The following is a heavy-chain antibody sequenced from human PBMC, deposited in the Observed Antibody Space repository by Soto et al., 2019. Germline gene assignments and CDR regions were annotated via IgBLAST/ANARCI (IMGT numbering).Heavy chain of an antibody. J-gene: IGHJ6*02. Sequence: VQLQESGPGLGKPSETLSLTRTVSGGSVSSGRYYWGWVRQPPGKGLGWIGGIYYSGSTNYNPSLKSRVTISVDTSKNQFSLKLSSVTAADTAVYYCARDQNYYGSGSGDYYYYGMDVWGQGTTVTVSS. CDR2: IYYSGST. D-gene: IGHD3-10*01. CDR3: ARDQNYYGSGSGDYYYYGMDV. V-gene: IGHV4-61*01. CDR1: GGSVSSGRYY.